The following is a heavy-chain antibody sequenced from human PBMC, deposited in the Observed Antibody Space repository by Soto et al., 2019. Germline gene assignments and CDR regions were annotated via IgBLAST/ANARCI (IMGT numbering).Heavy chain of an antibody. V-gene: IGHV3-21*01. D-gene: IGHD5-12*01. J-gene: IGHJ4*02. CDR1: GFTFSSYS. Sequence: PGGSLRLSCAASGFTFSSYSMNWVRQAPGKGLEWVSSISSSSSYIYYADSVKGRFTISRDNAKNSLYLQMNSLRAEDTAVYYCARVNVEMATILNYWGQGTLVTVSS. CDR2: ISSSSSYI. CDR3: ARVNVEMATILNY.